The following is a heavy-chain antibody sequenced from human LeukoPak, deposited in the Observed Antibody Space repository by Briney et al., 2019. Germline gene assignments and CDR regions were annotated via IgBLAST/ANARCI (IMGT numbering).Heavy chain of an antibody. J-gene: IGHJ4*02. D-gene: IGHD3-10*01. CDR3: ATGRGYYTSGSYYLDY. V-gene: IGHV3-30*02. CDR1: GFTFSSYG. Sequence: PGGSLRLSCAASGFTFSSYGMHWVRQAPGKGLEWVAFIRYDGSNKYYGDSVKGRFTISRDNSKNTLYLQMNSLRAEDTAAYYCATGRGYYTSGSYYLDYWGQGTLVTVSS. CDR2: IRYDGSNK.